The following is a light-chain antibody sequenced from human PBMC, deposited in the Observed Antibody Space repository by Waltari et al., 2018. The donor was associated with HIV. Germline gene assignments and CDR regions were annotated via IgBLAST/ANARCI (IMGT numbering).Light chain of an antibody. CDR1: PSLFYTSNSRTY. V-gene: IGKV4-1*01. CDR3: HQYYSSPRT. Sequence: DIVMPQSPDSLALSLGERATINCRSSPSLFYTSNSRTYLTWYQLKPGQPPKLLISWASTRESGVPDRFSGSGSGTDFTLTISSLQAEDVAVYFCHQYYSSPRTFGQGTKVEIK. J-gene: IGKJ1*01. CDR2: WAS.